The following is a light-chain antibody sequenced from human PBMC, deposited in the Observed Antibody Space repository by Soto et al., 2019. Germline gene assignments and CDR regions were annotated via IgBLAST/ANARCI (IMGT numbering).Light chain of an antibody. V-gene: IGKV3-20*01. CDR3: QQYGSAPFT. CDR1: QSVSSSY. Sequence: EIVLTQSPGTLSLSPGEIATLSCRSIQSVSSSYLAWYQQKPGQAPRLLIYGASSRATGIPDRFSGSGSGTDFPLTISRLEPEHFEVYYCQQYGSAPFTFGPGTKVDIK. J-gene: IGKJ3*01. CDR2: GAS.